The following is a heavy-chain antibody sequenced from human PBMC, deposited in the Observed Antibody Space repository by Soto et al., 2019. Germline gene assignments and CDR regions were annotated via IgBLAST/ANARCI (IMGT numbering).Heavy chain of an antibody. D-gene: IGHD3-10*01. CDR1: GGSVSGQY. V-gene: IGHV4-34*01. Sequence: PSETLSLTCVVSGGSVSGQYWSWIRQPPGKGLEWVGEIIPTGSTTYNPSLKSRLSISLDTSKNQVSLNLSSVSAADTAVYYCARGGITMAWNYYYYGMDVWGQGTTVTVSS. CDR2: IIPTGST. J-gene: IGHJ6*02. CDR3: ARGGITMAWNYYYYGMDV.